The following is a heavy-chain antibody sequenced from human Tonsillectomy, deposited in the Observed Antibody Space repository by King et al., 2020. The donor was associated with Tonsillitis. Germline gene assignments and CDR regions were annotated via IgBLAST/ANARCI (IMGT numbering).Heavy chain of an antibody. V-gene: IGHV4-59*01. J-gene: IGHJ5*01. CDR3: ARARERGNWNGYYYDS. Sequence: QLQESGPGLVKPSETLSLTCTVSGASIRSYYWSWIRQSPGEGLEWIGYIYSSGSTNYSPSLKSRVTISVDTSENQPSLKLSSVTAADTAVYYCARARERGNWNGYYYDSWGQGTLVTVSS. CDR2: IYSSGST. D-gene: IGHD3-3*01. CDR1: GASIRSYY.